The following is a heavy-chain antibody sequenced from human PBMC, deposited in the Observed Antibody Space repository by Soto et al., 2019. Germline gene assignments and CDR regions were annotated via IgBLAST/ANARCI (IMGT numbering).Heavy chain of an antibody. CDR2: MKPGSGDT. Sequence: ASVKVSCKASGYSFTNNDGSRVRQATGQGLEWMGWMKPGSGDTGYAQKFQGRVTMTRDISIATAYMELSSLRSYDTALYYCASXRGQCSGGVRFSWWFGPWGQGTRVTVSS. CDR1: GYSFTNND. D-gene: IGHD2-15*01. V-gene: IGHV1-8*01. CDR3: ASXRGQCSGGVRFSWWFGP. J-gene: IGHJ5*02.